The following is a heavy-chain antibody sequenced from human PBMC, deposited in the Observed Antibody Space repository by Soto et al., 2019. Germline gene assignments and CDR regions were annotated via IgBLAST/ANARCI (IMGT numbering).Heavy chain of an antibody. CDR1: GYTFTSYG. CDR2: ISAYNGNT. J-gene: IGHJ6*02. CDR3: ARVPNIAVAGRDYGMDV. V-gene: IGHV1-18*04. Sequence: ASVKVSCKASGYTFTSYGISWVRQAPGQGLEWMGWISAYNGNTNYAQKLQGRVTMTTDTSTSTAYMELRSLRSDDTAVYYCARVPNIAVAGRDYGMDVWGQGTTVTVSS. D-gene: IGHD6-19*01.